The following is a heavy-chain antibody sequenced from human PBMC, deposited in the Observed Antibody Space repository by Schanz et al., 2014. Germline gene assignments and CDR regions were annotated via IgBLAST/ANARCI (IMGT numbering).Heavy chain of an antibody. Sequence: QVPLVDSGGCVVQPGRSLRLSCAASGFKFSIYAMHWVRQAPGKGLEWVAVISYDGRSKDYADSVKGRFTISRDNSKNTVFLQMNSLRGEDTAVYYCASADYTNYFDYWGQGTLVTVSS. D-gene: IGHD4-4*01. CDR1: GFKFSIYA. CDR2: ISYDGRSK. J-gene: IGHJ4*02. V-gene: IGHV3-30*04. CDR3: ASADYTNYFDY.